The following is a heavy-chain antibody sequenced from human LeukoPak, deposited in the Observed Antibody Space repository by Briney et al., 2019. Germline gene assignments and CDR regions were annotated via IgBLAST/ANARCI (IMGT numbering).Heavy chain of an antibody. D-gene: IGHD6-13*01. CDR3: ATDLGSSRPNF. Sequence: GGSLRLSCAASGFSFSTYWMSWVPQAPGEGLEWLGNIKQDGSEKYYVDSAKGRFTISRDNAKNSLYLQMNSLRAEDTAVYYCATDLGSSRPNFWGQGILVTVSS. CDR1: GFSFSTYW. V-gene: IGHV3-7*01. J-gene: IGHJ4*02. CDR2: IKQDGSEK.